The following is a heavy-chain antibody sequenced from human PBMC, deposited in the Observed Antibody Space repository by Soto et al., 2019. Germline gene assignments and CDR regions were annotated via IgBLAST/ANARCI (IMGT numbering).Heavy chain of an antibody. D-gene: IGHD6-6*01. CDR1: GFTFSSYA. CDR2: ISYDGSNK. CDR3: AYRSSSSAFDY. J-gene: IGHJ4*02. Sequence: GGSLRLSCAASGFTFSSYAMHWVRQAPGKGPEWVAVISYDGSNKYYADSVKGRFTISRDNSKNTLYLQMNSLRAEDTAVYYCAYRSSSSAFDYWGRGTLVTVSS. V-gene: IGHV3-30-3*01.